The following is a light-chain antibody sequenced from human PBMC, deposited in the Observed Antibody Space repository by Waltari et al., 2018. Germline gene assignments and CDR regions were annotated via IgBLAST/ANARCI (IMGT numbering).Light chain of an antibody. V-gene: IGKV3-20*01. Sequence: EIVLTQSPGPLSLSPGERATLSCRASQSVTSSYLAWYQQKPGQAPRRLIYGASSRATGIPDRFSGSGSGTDFTLTISRLEPEDSAVYYCQQYGSSPRTFGQGTKVEIK. CDR1: QSVTSSY. CDR2: GAS. CDR3: QQYGSSPRT. J-gene: IGKJ1*01.